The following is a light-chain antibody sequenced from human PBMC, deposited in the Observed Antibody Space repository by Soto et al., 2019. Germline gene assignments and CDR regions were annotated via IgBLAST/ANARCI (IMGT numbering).Light chain of an antibody. V-gene: IGKV3-20*01. CDR3: QQYGSSPTT. J-gene: IGKJ1*01. Sequence: EILLTQSPGTLSLSPGERATVSCRASQSVSSSYLAWYQQKPGQAPRLLIYGASSRATGIPDRFSGSGSGTDFTLTISRLEPEDFAVYYCQQYGSSPTTFGQGTKVDIK. CDR1: QSVSSSY. CDR2: GAS.